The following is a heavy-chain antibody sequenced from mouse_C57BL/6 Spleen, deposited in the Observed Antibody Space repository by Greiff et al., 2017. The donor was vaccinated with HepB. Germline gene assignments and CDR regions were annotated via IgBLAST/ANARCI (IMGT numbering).Heavy chain of an antibody. CDR2: IYPGNSDT. V-gene: IGHV1-5*01. D-gene: IGHD2-3*01. CDR1: GYTFTSYW. CDR3: TRSYDGVWYFDV. J-gene: IGHJ1*03. Sequence: DVKLQESGTVLARPGASVKMSCKTSGYTFTSYWMHWVKQRPGQGLEWIGAIYPGNSDTSYNQKFKGKAKLTAVTSASTAYMELSSLTNEDSAVYYCTRSYDGVWYFDVWGTGTTVTVSS.